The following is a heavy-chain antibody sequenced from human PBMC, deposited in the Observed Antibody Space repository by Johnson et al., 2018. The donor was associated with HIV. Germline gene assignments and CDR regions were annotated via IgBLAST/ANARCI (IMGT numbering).Heavy chain of an antibody. CDR3: ATGGKYSSGWYESAFDI. V-gene: IGHV3-23*04. CDR2: IPGSGGST. Sequence: VQLVESGGGVVQPGRSLRLSCAASGFTFSSYAVHWVRQAPGKGLEWVSAIPGSGGSTYYADSVKGRFTISRYNSKNTLYLLMNSLRGEDEAVYYCATGGKYSSGWYESAFDIWGQGTVVTVSS. D-gene: IGHD6-19*01. J-gene: IGHJ3*02. CDR1: GFTFSSYA.